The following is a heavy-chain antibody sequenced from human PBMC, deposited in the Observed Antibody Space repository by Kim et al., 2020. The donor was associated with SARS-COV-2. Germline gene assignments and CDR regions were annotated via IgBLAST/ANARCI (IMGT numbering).Heavy chain of an antibody. CDR1: GFSLGSRGEA. Sequence: SGPTLVNPTQSLTLTCSFSGFSLGSRGEAVGWIRQPPGKALDWLALIFWDDDTRLSPSLQSRFAITKDTSRNQVVLTMTNMDPLDTGTYYCAHRGNLNYFDYWGQGILVTVSS. CDR3: AHRGNLNYFDY. J-gene: IGHJ4*02. D-gene: IGHD3-10*01. CDR2: IFWDDDT. V-gene: IGHV2-5*02.